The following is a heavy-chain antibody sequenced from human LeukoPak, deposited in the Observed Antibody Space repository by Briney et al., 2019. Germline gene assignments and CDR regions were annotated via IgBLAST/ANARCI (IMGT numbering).Heavy chain of an antibody. CDR3: ARHSPTGWYYFDS. D-gene: IGHD6-19*01. V-gene: IGHV4-4*07. CDR2: VFTSGTT. CDR1: GVSISDYS. Sequence: RPSETLSLTCSVSGVSISDYSWSWIRQPAGKGLEWVGQVFTSGTTAYSASLKSRLTISLDKSNNQVSLKLISVTAADTAVYYCARHSPTGWYYFDSWGQGALVIVSS. J-gene: IGHJ4*02.